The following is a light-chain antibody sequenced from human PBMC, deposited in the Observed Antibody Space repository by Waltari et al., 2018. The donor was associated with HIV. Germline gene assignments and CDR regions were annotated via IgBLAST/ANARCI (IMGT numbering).Light chain of an antibody. J-gene: IGLJ2*01. V-gene: IGLV6-57*04. CDR2: EDN. CDR3: QSSDQNNQGV. CDR1: SGSIARKY. Sequence: FMLTQPHSVSESPGKTVTISCTRSSGSIARKYVQWYQQRPGSAPTTVIYEDNQRPSGVPDRFSGSIDSSSNAASLTISGRKTEDEADYYCQSSDQNNQGVFGGGTKLTVL.